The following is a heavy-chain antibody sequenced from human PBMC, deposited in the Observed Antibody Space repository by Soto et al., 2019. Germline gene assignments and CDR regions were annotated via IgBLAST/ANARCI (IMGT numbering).Heavy chain of an antibody. Sequence: GGSLRLSCAASGFTFSSYSMNWVRQAPGKGLEGVSYISSSSSTIYYADSVKGRFTISRDNAKNSLYLQMNSLRDGDTAVYYCARALLWFGESHYGMDVWGQGTTVTVSS. J-gene: IGHJ6*02. CDR1: GFTFSSYS. D-gene: IGHD3-10*01. V-gene: IGHV3-48*02. CDR2: ISSSSSTI. CDR3: ARALLWFGESHYGMDV.